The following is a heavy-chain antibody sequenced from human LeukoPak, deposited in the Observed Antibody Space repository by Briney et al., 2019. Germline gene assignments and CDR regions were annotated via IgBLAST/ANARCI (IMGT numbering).Heavy chain of an antibody. CDR3: ASSLGYYGSGSSAFDI. D-gene: IGHD3-10*01. CDR2: INAGNGNT. V-gene: IGHV1-3*03. Sequence: ASVKVSCKASGYTFTSYAMHWVRQAPGQRLEWMGWINAGNGNTKYSQEFQGRVTITRDTSASTAYMELSSLRSEDMAVYYCASSLGYYGSGSSAFDIWGQGTMVTVSS. CDR1: GYTFTSYA. J-gene: IGHJ3*02.